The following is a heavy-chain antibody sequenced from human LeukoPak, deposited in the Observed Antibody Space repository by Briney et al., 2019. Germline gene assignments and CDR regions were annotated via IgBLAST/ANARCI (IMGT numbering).Heavy chain of an antibody. Sequence: SETLSLTCTVSGYSISSSYYWSWIRQPPGKGLEWIGYIYYSGSTNYNPSLKSRVTISVDTSKNQFSLKLSSVTAADTAVYYCARAAAYDAFGIWGQGTMVTVSS. CDR1: GYSISSSYY. CDR2: IYYSGST. D-gene: IGHD6-13*01. CDR3: ARAAAYDAFGI. J-gene: IGHJ3*02. V-gene: IGHV4-61*01.